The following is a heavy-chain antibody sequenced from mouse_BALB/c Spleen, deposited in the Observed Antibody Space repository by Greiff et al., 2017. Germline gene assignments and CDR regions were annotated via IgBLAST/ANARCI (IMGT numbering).Heavy chain of an antibody. V-gene: IGHV1S135*01. CDR3: ARLRVRPFDY. CDR1: GFSFTSYY. J-gene: IGHJ2*01. D-gene: IGHD6-1*01. CDR2: IDPFNGGT. Sequence: EVQLQQSGPELMKPGASVKISCKASGFSFTSYYMHWVQQSHGKSLEWIGYIDPFNGGTSYNQKFKGKATLTVDKSSSTAYMHLSSLTSEDSAVYYCARLRVRPFDYWGQGTTLTVSS.